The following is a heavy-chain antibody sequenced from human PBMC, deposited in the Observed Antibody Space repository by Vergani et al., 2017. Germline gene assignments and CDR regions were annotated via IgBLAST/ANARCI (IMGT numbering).Heavy chain of an antibody. CDR1: GGSISSYY. CDR3: ARVIGSGSYLYYYYYYYMDV. D-gene: IGHD3-10*01. CDR2: IYYSGST. Sequence: QVQLQESGPGLVKPSETLSLTCTVSGGSISSYYWSWIRQPPGKGLEWIGYIYYSGSTNYNPSLKSRVTISVDTSKNQFSLKLSSVTAADTAVYYWARVIGSGSYLYYYYYYYMDVWGKGTTVTVSS. V-gene: IGHV4-59*01. J-gene: IGHJ6*03.